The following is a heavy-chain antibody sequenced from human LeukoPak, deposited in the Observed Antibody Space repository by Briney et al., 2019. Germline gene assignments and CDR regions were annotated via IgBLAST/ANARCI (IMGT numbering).Heavy chain of an antibody. V-gene: IGHV4-4*02. Sequence: SGTLSLTCAVSGGSISSSNWWSWVRQPPGKGLEWIGEIYHSGSTNYNPSLKSRVTISVDKSKNQFSLKLSSVTAVDTAVYYCARGAMVRGIQYYMDVWGKGTTVTISS. J-gene: IGHJ6*03. CDR1: GGSISSSNW. D-gene: IGHD3-10*01. CDR2: IYHSGST. CDR3: ARGAMVRGIQYYMDV.